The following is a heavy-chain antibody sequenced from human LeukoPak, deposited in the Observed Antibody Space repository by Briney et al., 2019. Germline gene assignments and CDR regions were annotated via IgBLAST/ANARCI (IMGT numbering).Heavy chain of an antibody. CDR1: GFTFSSYS. CDR3: ARELDTEEFDY. CDR2: ISSSSSYI. D-gene: IGHD1-14*01. V-gene: IGHV3-21*01. Sequence: GGSLRLSCAASGFTFSSYSMNSVRQAPGKGLEWVSSISSSSSYIYYADSVKGRFTISRDNAKNSLYLQMNSLRAEDTAVYYCARELDTEEFDYWGQGTLVTVSS. J-gene: IGHJ4*02.